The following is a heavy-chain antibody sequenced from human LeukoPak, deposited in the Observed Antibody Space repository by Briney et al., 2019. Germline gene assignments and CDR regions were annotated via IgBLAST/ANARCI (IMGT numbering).Heavy chain of an antibody. CDR1: GFSFSTYG. J-gene: IGHJ4*02. Sequence: GGSLRLSCAASGFSFSTYGIHWVRQAPGKGLEWVSAISGSGGSTYYADSVKGRFTISRDNSKNTLYLQMNSLRAEDTAVYYCAKDRDLDYDSSGYYFDYWGQGTLVTVSS. V-gene: IGHV3-23*01. D-gene: IGHD3-22*01. CDR3: AKDRDLDYDSSGYYFDY. CDR2: ISGSGGST.